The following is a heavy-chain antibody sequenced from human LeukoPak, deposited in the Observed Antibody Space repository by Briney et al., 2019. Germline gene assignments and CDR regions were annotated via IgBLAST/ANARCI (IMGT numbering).Heavy chain of an antibody. CDR2: ISAYNGNT. CDR1: GYTFTSYG. J-gene: IGHJ3*02. Sequence: ASVKVSCKASGYTFTSYGISWVRQAPGQGLEWMGWISAYNGNTNYAQKFQGRVTMTTDTSTTTAYMKLRSLSSDDTAVYYCARSVGGVATIWGFLDIWGQGTIVTVSS. CDR3: ARSVGGVATIWGFLDI. V-gene: IGHV1-18*01. D-gene: IGHD5-12*01.